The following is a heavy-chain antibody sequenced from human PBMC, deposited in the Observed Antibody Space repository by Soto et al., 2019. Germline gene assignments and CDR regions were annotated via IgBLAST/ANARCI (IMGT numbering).Heavy chain of an antibody. CDR3: ARDGESIAAAGTRYGMDA. J-gene: IGHJ6*02. Sequence: QVQLVQSGAEVKKPGASVKVSCKASGYTFSGYYMHWVRQAPGQGLEWMGWINPNSGGTNYAQKFQGWVTMTRDTSISTAYMELSRLRSDDTAVYYCARDGESIAAAGTRYGMDAWGQGTTVTVSS. D-gene: IGHD6-13*01. V-gene: IGHV1-2*04. CDR2: INPNSGGT. CDR1: GYTFSGYY.